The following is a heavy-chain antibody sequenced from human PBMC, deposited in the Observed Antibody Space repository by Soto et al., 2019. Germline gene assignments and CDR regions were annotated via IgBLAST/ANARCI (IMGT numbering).Heavy chain of an antibody. Sequence: QVQLVESGGAAVQPGRSLRLSCVGSGFTFSNYGMHWVCQAPGKGLEWVAVQWFDGSNKFHTDSVQGRFTISRDNSQNTLYLQMNSLRAEDTAVYYCARDVGDVMSTIQGHGMDVWGQGTTVTVSS. V-gene: IGHV3-33*01. CDR2: QWFDGSNK. D-gene: IGHD5-12*01. J-gene: IGHJ6*02. CDR3: ARDVGDVMSTIQGHGMDV. CDR1: GFTFSNYG.